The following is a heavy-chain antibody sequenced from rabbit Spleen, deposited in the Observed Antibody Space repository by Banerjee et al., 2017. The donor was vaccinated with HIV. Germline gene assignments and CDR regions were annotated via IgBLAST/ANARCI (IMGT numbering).Heavy chain of an antibody. J-gene: IGHJ6*01. CDR2: INTATGKA. CDR3: ARDVGTSFSTYGMDL. CDR1: GFFFSDRDV. D-gene: IGHD8-1*01. V-gene: IGHV1S45*01. Sequence: QEQLEESGGGLVKPEGSLTLTCKASGFFFSDRDVMCWVRQAPGKGLEWIACINTATGKAVYASWAKGRFTISKTSSTTVTLQMTSLTAADTATYFCARDVGTSFSTYGMDLWGQGTLVTVS.